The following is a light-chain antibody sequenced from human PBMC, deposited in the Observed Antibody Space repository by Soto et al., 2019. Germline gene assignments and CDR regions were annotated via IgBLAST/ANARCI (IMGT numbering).Light chain of an antibody. CDR2: DAY. CDR3: QQRHMWPIT. J-gene: IGKJ5*01. Sequence: VVSTQPQVTRSLHPWERAALSFRASQSFRGLLAWYQQKPGQAPRLLIYDAYNRATGIPPRFSGSGSGTDFTLTISSLEPEDSAVYYCQQRHMWPITVGQGTRLEIK. V-gene: IGKV3-11*01. CDR1: QSFRGL.